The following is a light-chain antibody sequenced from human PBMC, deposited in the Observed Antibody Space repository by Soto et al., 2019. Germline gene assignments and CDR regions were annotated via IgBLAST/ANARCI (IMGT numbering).Light chain of an antibody. CDR2: DAF. CDR1: QSISSN. V-gene: IGKV3-15*01. CDR3: QQYNSWPET. Sequence: EILMTQSPATLSVSPGERATLSCRASQSISSNLAWYHHKPGQAPRLLIYDAFTRATGIPDRDSGSGSGTEFTLTIRSLQSQEVALYYCQQYNSWPETFGQGTKVEI. J-gene: IGKJ1*01.